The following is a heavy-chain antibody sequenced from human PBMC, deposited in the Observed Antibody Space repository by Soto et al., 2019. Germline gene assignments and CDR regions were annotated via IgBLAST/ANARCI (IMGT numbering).Heavy chain of an antibody. CDR1: GGSLSNQY. J-gene: IGHJ6*02. V-gene: IGHV4-4*07. Sequence: PSETLSLTCTVSGGSLSNQYWVWVRQPAGKGLEWIGRIYISGNTNYNPSLGSRVTMSIDTSKNQFSLKLDSMTAADTAVYYCGGSSGYYYGMDVWGQGTTVTVSS. CDR2: IYISGNT. D-gene: IGHD3-16*01. CDR3: GGSSGYYYGMDV.